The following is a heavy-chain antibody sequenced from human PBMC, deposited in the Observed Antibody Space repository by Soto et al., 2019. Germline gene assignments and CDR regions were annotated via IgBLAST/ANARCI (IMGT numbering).Heavy chain of an antibody. V-gene: IGHV4-31*03. CDR1: GGSISSGGYY. J-gene: IGHJ6*02. CDR2: NYYSGIT. CDR3: ARGSSIAGLYYGMDV. D-gene: IGHD6-6*01. Sequence: QVQLQESGPGLVKPSQTLSLTCTVSGGSISSGGYYWTWIRQHPGKGLEWIGYNYYSGITYYNPSLKSRVTISLDTSTNQFSLKLSPVTAADTAVYYCARGSSIAGLYYGMDVWGQGTTVTVSS.